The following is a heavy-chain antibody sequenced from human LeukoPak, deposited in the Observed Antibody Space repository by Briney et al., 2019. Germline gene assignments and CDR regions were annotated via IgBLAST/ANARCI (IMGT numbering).Heavy chain of an antibody. Sequence: SETLSLTCTVSGGSISSYYWSWIRQPPGKGLEWIGYMYYSGSTNHNPSLKSRVTISVDTSKNQFSLKLSSVTAADTAVYYCARDGYTYGSFDYWGQGTLVTVSS. CDR3: ARDGYTYGSFDY. CDR1: GGSISSYY. D-gene: IGHD5-18*01. V-gene: IGHV4-59*08. CDR2: MYYSGST. J-gene: IGHJ4*02.